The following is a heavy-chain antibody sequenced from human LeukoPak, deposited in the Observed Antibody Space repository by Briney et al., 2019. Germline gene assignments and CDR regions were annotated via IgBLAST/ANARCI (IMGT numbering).Heavy chain of an antibody. J-gene: IGHJ3*02. CDR3: ARDYYDIIGSEYDTFTI. Sequence: GASVKVSCKAYGYTFTSYGISWVRQAPGRGLEWMGWISTRDGRRNFAKNVQGRVTLTTDTSTSTVYMELTRLTSDDTAMYYCARDYYDIIGSEYDTFTIWGQGTMVTVYS. V-gene: IGHV1-18*01. CDR1: GYTFTSYG. D-gene: IGHD3-16*01. CDR2: ISTRDGRR.